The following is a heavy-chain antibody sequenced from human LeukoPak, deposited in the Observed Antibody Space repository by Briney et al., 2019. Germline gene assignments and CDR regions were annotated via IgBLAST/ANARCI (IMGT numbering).Heavy chain of an antibody. D-gene: IGHD3-10*01. CDR1: GGSISSGGYS. V-gene: IGHV4-30-2*01. Sequence: SQTLSLTCAVSGGSISSGGYSWSWIRQPPGKGLEWIGYIYHSGSTYYNPSLKSRVTISVDRSKNQFSLKLSSVTAADTAVYYCASASWVRGVIYNFDYWGQGTLVTVSS. J-gene: IGHJ4*02. CDR2: IYHSGST. CDR3: ASASWVRGVIYNFDY.